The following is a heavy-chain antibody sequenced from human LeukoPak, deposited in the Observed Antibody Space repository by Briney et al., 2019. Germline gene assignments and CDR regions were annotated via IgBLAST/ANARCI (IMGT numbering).Heavy chain of an antibody. Sequence: GSLRLSCAASGFTFSDYGMNWVRQAPGKGLEWLSHISSTSTTIKYVDSVKGRFTISRDNAKNSVYLQMHSLRVEDTAVYYCAREWDAWGKGTTVTVSS. CDR1: GFTFSDYG. V-gene: IGHV3-48*01. CDR2: ISSTSTTI. J-gene: IGHJ6*04. CDR3: AREWDA.